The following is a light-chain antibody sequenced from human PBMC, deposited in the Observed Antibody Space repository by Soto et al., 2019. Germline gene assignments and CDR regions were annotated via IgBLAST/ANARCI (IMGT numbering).Light chain of an antibody. V-gene: IGLV2-14*01. Sequence: QSALTQPVSVSGSPGQSIAISCTGTSSDVGGYNYVSWYQQYPGRAPKLMIYEVSNRPSGVSNRFSGSKSGNTASLTISGLQAEDEADYYCSSFTSSSTQVLGGGTKVTVL. CDR1: SSDVGGYNY. CDR3: SSFTSSSTQV. CDR2: EVS. J-gene: IGLJ3*02.